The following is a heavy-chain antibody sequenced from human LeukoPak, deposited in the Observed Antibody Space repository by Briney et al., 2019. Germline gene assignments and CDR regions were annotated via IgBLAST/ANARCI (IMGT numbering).Heavy chain of an antibody. V-gene: IGHV3-23*01. Sequence: PGGSLRLSCAASGFTFLTYAMSWVRQAPGKGLQWVSVIRDSGASTYYADSVKGRFTISRGNSKNTLYLQTNSLRAEDTAVYYCAKAGRSGWYPGWPFDIWGQGTMVTVSS. CDR3: AKAGRSGWYPGWPFDI. D-gene: IGHD6-19*01. CDR2: IRDSGAST. J-gene: IGHJ3*02. CDR1: GFTFLTYA.